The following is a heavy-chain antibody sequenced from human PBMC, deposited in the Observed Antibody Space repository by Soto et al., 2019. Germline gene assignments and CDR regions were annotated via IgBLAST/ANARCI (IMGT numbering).Heavy chain of an antibody. Sequence: QVQLVQSGPEVKKPGDSVRVSCKTSGYTFRSHGISWVRQAPGQGLEWMGWIASHNGATDYAQRFQDRVTVTTDASTSTAYMDLTSLRSDDTAVYYCARDFAYIIDYLGQGTLVTVSS. CDR2: IASHNGAT. D-gene: IGHD4-4*01. J-gene: IGHJ4*02. CDR1: GYTFRSHG. V-gene: IGHV1-18*04. CDR3: ARDFAYIIDY.